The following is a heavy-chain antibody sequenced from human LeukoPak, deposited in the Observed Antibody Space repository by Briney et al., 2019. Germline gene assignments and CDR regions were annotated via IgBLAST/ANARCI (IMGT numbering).Heavy chain of an antibody. CDR2: IKKDGSEK. D-gene: IGHD5-24*01. J-gene: IGHJ4*02. V-gene: IGHV3-7*01. Sequence: GGSLRLSCAASGFTLSSYWMNWVRQAPGKGLEWVANIKKDGSEKYYVDSVKGRFTISRHNAKNTLYLQRNRLRATDTAVYYCAKDLRRVEMATNYFDYWGQGTMVTVCS. CDR3: AKDLRRVEMATNYFDY. CDR1: GFTLSSYW.